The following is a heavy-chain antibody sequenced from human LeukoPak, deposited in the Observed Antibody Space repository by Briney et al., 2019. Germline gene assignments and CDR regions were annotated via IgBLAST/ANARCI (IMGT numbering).Heavy chain of an antibody. Sequence: PGGSLRLSCAASGFTFSTYSMNWVRQAPGKGLEWVSSISTSSSYINYADSVKGRFTISRDNAKNSLDLQMNSLRAEDTAVYYCARMFSSSSFDAFDIWGQGTMVTVSS. CDR1: GFTFSTYS. CDR3: ARMFSSSSFDAFDI. CDR2: ISTSSSYI. J-gene: IGHJ3*02. V-gene: IGHV3-21*04. D-gene: IGHD6-6*01.